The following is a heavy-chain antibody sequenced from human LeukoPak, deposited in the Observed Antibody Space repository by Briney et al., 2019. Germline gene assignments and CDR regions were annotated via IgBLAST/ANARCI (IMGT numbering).Heavy chain of an antibody. V-gene: IGHV3-21*01. D-gene: IGHD3-10*01. CDR1: GFTFSSYS. Sequence: GGSLRLSCAASGFTFSSYSMDWVRQAPGKGLEWVSSISSSSSYIYYADSVKGRFTISRDNAKNSLYLQMNSLRAEDTAVYYCARRPHYYGSGSYWGFDYWGQGTLVTVSS. CDR3: ARRPHYYGSGSYWGFDY. CDR2: ISSSSSYI. J-gene: IGHJ4*02.